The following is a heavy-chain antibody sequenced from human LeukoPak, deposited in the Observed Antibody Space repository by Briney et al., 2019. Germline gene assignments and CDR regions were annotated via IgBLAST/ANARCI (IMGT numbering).Heavy chain of an antibody. CDR3: ARLAVVAATRASGFDY. Sequence: SQTLSLTCTVSGASIRTANYYWSWIRQYPGKGLEWIGYMEYSVSTRYNPSLKSRVVISADTSKNQFSLNLRSVTAADTAVYYCARLAVVAATRASGFDYWGQGTLVTVSS. CDR2: MEYSVST. V-gene: IGHV4-31*03. CDR1: GASIRTANYY. D-gene: IGHD2-15*01. J-gene: IGHJ4*02.